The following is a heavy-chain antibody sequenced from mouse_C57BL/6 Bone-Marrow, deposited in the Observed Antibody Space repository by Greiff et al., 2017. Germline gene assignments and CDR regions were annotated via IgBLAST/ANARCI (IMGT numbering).Heavy chain of an antibody. CDR3: ARSGFAY. V-gene: IGHV1-7*01. J-gene: IGHJ3*01. CDR2: INPSSGYT. CDR1: GYTFTSYW. Sequence: VQLQQSGAELAKPGASVKLSCKASGYTFTSYWMHWVNQRPGQGLEWIGYINPSSGYTKYNHKFKDQATLTADKSSSTSYMQLSSLTYEDSAVYYCARSGFAYWGQGNLVPVSA.